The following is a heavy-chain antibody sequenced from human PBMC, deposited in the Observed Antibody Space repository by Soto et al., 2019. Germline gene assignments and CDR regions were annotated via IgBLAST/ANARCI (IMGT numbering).Heavy chain of an antibody. CDR3: AKDKGCTSTTCHWNAFDI. CDR1: GLTFSSYA. Sequence: EVQLLESGGGLVQPGGSLRLSGAASGLTFSSYAMSWVRQAPGKGLEWVSAISGSGAVTYYADSVKGRFTISRDNSKNTLYLQMNSLRAEDTAVYYCAKDKGCTSTTCHWNAFDIWGQGTMVTVSS. V-gene: IGHV3-23*01. J-gene: IGHJ3*02. D-gene: IGHD2-2*01. CDR2: ISGSGAVT.